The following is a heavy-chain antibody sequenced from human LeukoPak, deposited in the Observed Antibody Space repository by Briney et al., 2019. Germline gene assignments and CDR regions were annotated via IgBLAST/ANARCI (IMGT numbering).Heavy chain of an antibody. V-gene: IGHV3-30*03. CDR3: VADMGWYFHF. D-gene: IGHD1-26*01. CDR1: GFTFSSYG. Sequence: GGSLRLSCAASGFTFSSYGMHWVRQAPGKGLEWVAVISYDGSNKYYADSVKGRFTISRDNSKNTLYLQMNSLRAEDTAVYYCVADMGWYFHFWGRGTLVTVSS. J-gene: IGHJ2*01. CDR2: ISYDGSNK.